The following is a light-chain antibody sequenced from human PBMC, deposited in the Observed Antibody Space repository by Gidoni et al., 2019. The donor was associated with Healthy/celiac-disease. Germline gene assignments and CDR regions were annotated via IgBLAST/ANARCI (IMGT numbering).Light chain of an antibody. J-gene: IGLJ2*01. V-gene: IGLV1-47*01. CDR1: SSNIGSNY. CDR2: RNN. CDR3: AAWDDSLTGHVV. Sequence: QSVLTQPPSASGTPGQRVTISCSGSSSNIGSNYVYWYQQLPGTAPKLLIYRNNQRPSGVPDRFSGSKSGTSASLAISGPRSEDEADYYCAAWDDSLTGHVVFGGGTKLTV.